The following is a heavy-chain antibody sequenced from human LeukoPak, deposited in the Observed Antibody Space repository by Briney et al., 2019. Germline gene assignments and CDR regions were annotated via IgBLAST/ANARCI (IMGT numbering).Heavy chain of an antibody. CDR2: INPNSGGT. V-gene: IGHV1-2*02. CDR1: GCTFTGYY. CDR3: ARDRGAVAGPSDY. Sequence: RASVKVSCKASGCTFTGYYMHWVRQAPGQGLEWMGWINPNSGGTNYAQKFQGRVTMTRDTSISTAYMELSRLRSDDTAVYYCARDRGAVAGPSDYWGQGTLVTVSS. D-gene: IGHD6-19*01. J-gene: IGHJ4*02.